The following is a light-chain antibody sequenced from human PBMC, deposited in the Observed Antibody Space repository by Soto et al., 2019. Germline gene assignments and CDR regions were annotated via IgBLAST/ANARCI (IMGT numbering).Light chain of an antibody. CDR1: QSVSNY. J-gene: IGKJ1*01. Sequence: EIVMTQSPATLSLSPGERATLSCRASQSVSNYLAWYQQKPGQAPRLLIYGASTRAPGFPARFSGSGSGTDFTLTISSLQSEDFAVYYCQQYNNWPWTFGQGTKVDIK. CDR3: QQYNNWPWT. V-gene: IGKV3-15*01. CDR2: GAS.